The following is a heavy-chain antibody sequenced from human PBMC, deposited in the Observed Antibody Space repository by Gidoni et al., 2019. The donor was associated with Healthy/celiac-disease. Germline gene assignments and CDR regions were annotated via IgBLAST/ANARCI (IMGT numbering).Heavy chain of an antibody. Sequence: QVQLVQSGAEVKKPGASVKVSCKASGYTFTGYYMHWVRQAPGQGLEWMGWINPNSGGTNYAQKFQGRVTMTRDTSISTAYMELSRLRSDDTAVYYCARGEEQWLVLWGSWFDPWGQGTLVTVSS. D-gene: IGHD6-19*01. V-gene: IGHV1-2*02. CDR1: GYTFTGYY. CDR3: ARGEEQWLVLWGSWFDP. CDR2: INPNSGGT. J-gene: IGHJ5*02.